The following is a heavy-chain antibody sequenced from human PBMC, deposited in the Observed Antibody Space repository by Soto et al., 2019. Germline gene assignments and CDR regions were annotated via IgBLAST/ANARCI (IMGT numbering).Heavy chain of an antibody. J-gene: IGHJ4*02. CDR3: ARVRYSGSSENFEY. Sequence: SETLSLTCAVSCGSISSGGCYWSCILQHPGKVREWIGYIYYGGSTYYSPSLKSRVTISVDTSKNQFSLKLSSVTAADTAVYYCARVRYSGSSENFEYWGQGTLVTVSS. D-gene: IGHD1-26*01. CDR1: CGSISSGGCY. CDR2: IYYGGST. V-gene: IGHV4-31*11.